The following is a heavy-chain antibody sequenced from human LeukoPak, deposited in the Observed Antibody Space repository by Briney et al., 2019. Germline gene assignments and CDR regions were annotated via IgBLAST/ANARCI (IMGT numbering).Heavy chain of an antibody. V-gene: IGHV3-21*01. CDR2: ISSSSSYI. D-gene: IGHD3-22*01. CDR1: GFTFSSYS. CDR3: ARELKYYDSSGYYPRPFDY. J-gene: IGHJ4*02. Sequence: AGGSLRLSCAASGFTFSSYSMNWVRQAPGKGLEWVSSISSSSSYIYYADSVKGRLTISRDNAKNSLYLQMNSLRAEDTAVYYCARELKYYDSSGYYPRPFDYWGQGTLVTVSS.